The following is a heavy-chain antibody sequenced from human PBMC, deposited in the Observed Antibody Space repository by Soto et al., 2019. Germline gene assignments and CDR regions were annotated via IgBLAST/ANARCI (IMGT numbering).Heavy chain of an antibody. J-gene: IGHJ5*02. CDR3: ARNDYCRRAYSKCVNNLLYL. D-gene: IGHD4-4*01. V-gene: IGHV5-51*01. CDR1: GYRFTSYW. Sequence: PGYSMKLSGKVSGYRFTSYWIGLVRQMPGTGLEWMGIIYPGDSDTRYSPSFQGQVTISADKSISTAYLQWSSLKASDTAMYYCARNDYCRRAYSKCVNNLLYLWGQGTRITV. CDR2: IYPGDSDT.